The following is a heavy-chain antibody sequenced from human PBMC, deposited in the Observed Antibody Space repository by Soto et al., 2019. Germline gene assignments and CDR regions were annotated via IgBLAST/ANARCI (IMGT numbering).Heavy chain of an antibody. CDR2: MNPNSANT. CDR1: GYTFTSYD. J-gene: IGHJ3*01. CDR3: ARGLYAFDV. Sequence: ASVKVSCKASGYTFTSYDINWVRQATGQGLEWMGWMNPNSANTGSAQKFQGRVTMTRNTSISTAYMELSSLRSEDTAVYYSARGLYAFDVWGPGTVVTVSS. V-gene: IGHV1-8*01. D-gene: IGHD2-2*01.